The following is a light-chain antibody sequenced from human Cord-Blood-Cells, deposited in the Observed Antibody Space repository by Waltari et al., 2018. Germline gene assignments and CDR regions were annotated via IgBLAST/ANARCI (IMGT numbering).Light chain of an antibody. V-gene: IGKV3-20*01. CDR1: QSVSSSY. Sequence: EIVLTQSPGTLSLSPGERATLSCRASQSVSSSYLAWYQQKPGQAPRLLIYGASSRATGIPDRFSSSGSGTDFTLTISRLEPEDVAVYYCQQYGSSPPLTFGGGTKVEIK. CDR2: GAS. CDR3: QQYGSSPPLT. J-gene: IGKJ4*01.